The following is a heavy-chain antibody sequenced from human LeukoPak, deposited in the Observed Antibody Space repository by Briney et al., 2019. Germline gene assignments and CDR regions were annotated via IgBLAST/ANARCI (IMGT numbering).Heavy chain of an antibody. D-gene: IGHD1-7*01. CDR3: ARSGRGTTNWFDP. Sequence: PSVKVSCKPSGGTFSSYAISWVRQAPGQWLEWRGGIIRIFGTANYAQKFQGRVTLTTDESTSPAYMELSSLRSEDTAVYYCARSGRGTTNWFDPWGQGTLVTVPS. CDR2: IIRIFGTA. J-gene: IGHJ5*02. CDR1: GGTFSSYA. V-gene: IGHV1-69*05.